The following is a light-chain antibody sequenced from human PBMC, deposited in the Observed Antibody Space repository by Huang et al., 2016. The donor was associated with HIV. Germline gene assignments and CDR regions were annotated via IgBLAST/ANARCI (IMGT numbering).Light chain of an antibody. J-gene: IGKJ4*01. V-gene: IGKV1-33*01. CDR1: QDISNY. Sequence: DIQMTQPPSSLSASVGDRVTITCQASQDISNYLNWYHQKPGRAPEILIYDASNLETGVSSRFNGSGSGTNFTFTITSLQPEDIATYYCQQYDNLPLTFGGGTKVEI. CDR3: QQYDNLPLT. CDR2: DAS.